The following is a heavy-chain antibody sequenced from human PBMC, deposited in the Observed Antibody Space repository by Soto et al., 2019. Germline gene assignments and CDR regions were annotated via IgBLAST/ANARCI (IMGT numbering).Heavy chain of an antibody. CDR3: ARKAVAGTIFDY. V-gene: IGHV3-7*01. Sequence: EVQLVESGGGLVQPGGSLRLCCAASGFTFSSYWMSWVRQAPGKGLECVANINQDGSEKYYVDSVKGRFTISRDNAKNSLCLQMHSLRFEDTAVYYCARKAVAGTIFDYWGQGTLVTVSS. J-gene: IGHJ4*02. CDR1: GFTFSSYW. D-gene: IGHD6-19*01. CDR2: INQDGSEK.